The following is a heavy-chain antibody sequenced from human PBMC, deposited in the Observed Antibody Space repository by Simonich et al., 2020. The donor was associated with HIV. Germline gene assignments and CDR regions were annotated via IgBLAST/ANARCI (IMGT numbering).Heavy chain of an antibody. Sequence: QVQLVQSGAEVKKPGSSVKVSCKASGGTFSSHVISWVRQAPGQGLEWMGGIIPILGIAKSAQKFQGRVTITADKSTGTAYMELSSLRSEDTAVYYCASKLELTGSYNYYAMGVWGQGTTVTVSS. V-gene: IGHV1-69*10. CDR3: ASKLELTGSYNYYAMGV. D-gene: IGHD1-7*01. CDR2: IIPILGIA. CDR1: GGTFSSHV. J-gene: IGHJ6*02.